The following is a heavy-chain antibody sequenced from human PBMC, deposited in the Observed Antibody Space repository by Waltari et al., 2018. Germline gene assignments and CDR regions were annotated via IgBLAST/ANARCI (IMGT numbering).Heavy chain of an antibody. CDR2: INCYKWDI. V-gene: IGHV1-18*01. CDR3: ARDDNYGSGTPSGAYDF. Sequence: APRRGLGWMSWINCYKWDISYPQKFQGRLTITADTSTSTGYMELSRLTVDDTAIYYCARDDNYGSGTPSGAYDFWGQGTMVNV. J-gene: IGHJ3*01. D-gene: IGHD3-10*01.